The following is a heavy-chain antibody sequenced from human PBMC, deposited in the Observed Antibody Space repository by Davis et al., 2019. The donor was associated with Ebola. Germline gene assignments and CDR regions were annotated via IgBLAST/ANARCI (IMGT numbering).Heavy chain of an antibody. D-gene: IGHD3-10*01. Sequence: GESLKISCAASGFTFSSYGMHWVRQAPGKGLERVAVIWYDGSNKYYADSVKGRFTISRDNSKNTLYLQMNSLRAEDTAVYYCARDYYQMAYYYYDMDVWGKGTTVTVSS. CDR2: IWYDGSNK. CDR1: GFTFSSYG. J-gene: IGHJ6*04. CDR3: ARDYYQMAYYYYDMDV. V-gene: IGHV3-33*08.